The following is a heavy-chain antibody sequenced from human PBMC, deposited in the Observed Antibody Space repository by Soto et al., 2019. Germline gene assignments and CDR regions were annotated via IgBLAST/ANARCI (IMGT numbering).Heavy chain of an antibody. J-gene: IGHJ4*02. CDR2: INHSGST. CDR3: ARGYSSSWYTNPHFDY. V-gene: IGHV4-34*01. D-gene: IGHD6-13*01. Sequence: SETMSLTCAVYGGSFSGYYWSWIRQPPGKGLEWIGEINHSGSTNYNPSLKSRVTISVDTSKNQFSLKLSSVTAADTAVYYCARGYSSSWYTNPHFDYWGQGTLVTVSS. CDR1: GGSFSGYY.